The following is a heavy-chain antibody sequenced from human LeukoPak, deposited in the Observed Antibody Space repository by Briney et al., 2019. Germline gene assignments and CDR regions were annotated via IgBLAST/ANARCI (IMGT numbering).Heavy chain of an antibody. CDR3: AKNGEPHYYMDV. Sequence: GGSLRLSCAASGFTFSSYAMSWVRQAPGKGLGWVSAISGSGGSTYYADSAKGRFTSSRDYSKRTVYLQMNSLRAEDTAVYYCAKNGEPHYYMDVLGKGTTVTVSS. CDR2: ISGSGGST. V-gene: IGHV3-23*01. D-gene: IGHD1-14*01. CDR1: GFTFSSYA. J-gene: IGHJ6*03.